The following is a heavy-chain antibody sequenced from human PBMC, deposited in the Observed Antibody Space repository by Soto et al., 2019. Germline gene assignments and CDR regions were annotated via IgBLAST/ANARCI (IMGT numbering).Heavy chain of an antibody. D-gene: IGHD3-3*01. CDR2: IYYSGST. CDR1: VGSVSSYY. J-gene: IGHJ6*02. Sequence: SETLSLSCTVSVGSVSSYYWSWIRQPPGKGLEWIGYIYYSGSTNYNPSLKSRVTISVDTSKNQFSLKLSSVTAADTAVYYCARVVIFGVVGMDVWGQGTTVTVSS. V-gene: IGHV4-59*02. CDR3: ARVVIFGVVGMDV.